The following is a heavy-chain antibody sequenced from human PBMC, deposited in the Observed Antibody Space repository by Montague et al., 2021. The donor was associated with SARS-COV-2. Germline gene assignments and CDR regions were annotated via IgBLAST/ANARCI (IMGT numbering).Heavy chain of an antibody. Sequence: SETLSLTCTVSGGSVSSATGYWSWIRQPPGKGLEWIGYIHYSGTTSYKSSLKSRVSLSLDTSENQFSLNLTSVTAADTAVYHCVRGQVTAFAILIVFPAAGALDSWGRGTTVTVSS. D-gene: IGHD2-21*01. CDR2: IHYSGTT. CDR1: GGSVSSATGY. J-gene: IGHJ3*01. CDR3: VRGQVTAFAILIVFPAAGALDS. V-gene: IGHV4-61*01.